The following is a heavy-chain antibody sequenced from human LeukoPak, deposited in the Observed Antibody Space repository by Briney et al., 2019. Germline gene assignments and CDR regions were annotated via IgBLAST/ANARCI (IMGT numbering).Heavy chain of an antibody. V-gene: IGHV3-23*01. D-gene: IGHD6-6*01. Sequence: GGSLRLSCAASGFTFSSYAVSWVRQAPGKGLEWVSAISGSGCSTYYADSVKGRFTISRDNSKNTMYLQMNSLRAEDTAVYYCAKSGGIAARRPTKFDYWGQGTLVTVSS. J-gene: IGHJ4*02. CDR1: GFTFSSYA. CDR3: AKSGGIAARRPTKFDY. CDR2: ISGSGCST.